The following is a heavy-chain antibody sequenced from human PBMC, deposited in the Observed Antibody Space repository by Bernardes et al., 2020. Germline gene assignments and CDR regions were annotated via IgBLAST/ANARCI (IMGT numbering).Heavy chain of an antibody. CDR2: INHSGST. D-gene: IGHD2-2*01. J-gene: IGHJ4*02. V-gene: IGHV4-34*01. Sequence: SETLSLTCAVYGGSFSGYYWSWIRKPPGKGLEWIGEINHSGSTNYNPSLKSRVTISVDTSKNQFSLKLSSVTAADTAVYYCARTHCSSTSCYVYFDYWGKGTLVTVSS. CDR1: GGSFSGYY. CDR3: ARTHCSSTSCYVYFDY.